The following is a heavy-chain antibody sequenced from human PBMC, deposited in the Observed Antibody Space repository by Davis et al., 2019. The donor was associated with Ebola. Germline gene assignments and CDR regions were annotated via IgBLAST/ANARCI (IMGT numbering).Heavy chain of an antibody. CDR1: GYTFAVHY. Sequence: ASVKVSCKASGYTFAVHYIHWVRQAPGQGLEWMGRINPNFGGKIYAQKFQDRVTMTIDTSINTAYMELDRLRSDDTAVYYCARGHTYGRWDDWFDPWGQGTLVTVSS. J-gene: IGHJ5*02. CDR3: ARGHTYGRWDDWFDP. CDR2: INPNFGGK. V-gene: IGHV1-2*06. D-gene: IGHD5-18*01.